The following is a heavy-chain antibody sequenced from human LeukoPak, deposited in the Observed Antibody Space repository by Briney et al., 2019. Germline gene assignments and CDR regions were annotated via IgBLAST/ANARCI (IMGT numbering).Heavy chain of an antibody. V-gene: IGHV4-30-2*01. Sequence: PSETLSLTCAVSGGSISSGGYSWSWIRQPPGKGLEWIGYIFHSGSTYYNPSLKSRVTISVDRSKNQFSLKLSSATAADTAVYYCMTGVAAAYAFDIWGQGTMVTVSS. CDR2: IFHSGST. CDR1: GGSISSGGYS. D-gene: IGHD6-13*01. CDR3: MTGVAAAYAFDI. J-gene: IGHJ3*02.